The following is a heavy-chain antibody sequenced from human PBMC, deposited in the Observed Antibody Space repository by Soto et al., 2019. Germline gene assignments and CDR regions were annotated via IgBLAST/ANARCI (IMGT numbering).Heavy chain of an antibody. J-gene: IGHJ4*02. D-gene: IGHD6-19*01. CDR1: GFTFDDYA. CDR2: ISWNSGSI. V-gene: IGHV3-9*01. Sequence: GGSLRLSCAASGFTFDDYAMHWVRQAPGKGLEWVSGISWNSGSIGYADSVKGRFTISRDNAKNALYLQMNSLRAEDTALYYCAKDRGVVYGNGWTGIDYWGQGTLVTRLL. CDR3: AKDRGVVYGNGWTGIDY.